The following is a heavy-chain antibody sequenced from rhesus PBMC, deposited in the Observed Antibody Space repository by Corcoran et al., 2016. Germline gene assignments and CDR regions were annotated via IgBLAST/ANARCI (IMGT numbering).Heavy chain of an antibody. D-gene: IGHD4-29*01. CDR2: IYGRRGNT. CDR1: GGSISSGYD. V-gene: IGHV4-76*01. J-gene: IGHJ4*01. Sequence: QVQLQESGPGVVKPSETLSLTCAVSGGSISSGYDWCWIRQPPGKGLEWIGYIYGRRGNTSDTPSLKKRVTISRGAVKNQFSLKLSCVTAADTAVYYCAGVRDYGSNYGIWGQGVLVTVSS. CDR3: AGVRDYGSNYGI.